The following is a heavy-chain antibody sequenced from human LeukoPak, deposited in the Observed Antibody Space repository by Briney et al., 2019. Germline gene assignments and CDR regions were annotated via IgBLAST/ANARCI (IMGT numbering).Heavy chain of an antibody. CDR3: ARGQWWQFIAVAITSYFDR. J-gene: IGHJ4*02. Sequence: GGSLRLSCAASGFTFSSYAMSWVRQAPGKGLEWVSAISGSGGSTYYADSVKGRFTISRDNSKNTLYLQMNSLRAEDTAVYYCARGQWWQFIAVAITSYFDRWGQGTLVTVSS. CDR1: GFTFSSYA. CDR2: ISGSGGST. D-gene: IGHD6-19*01. V-gene: IGHV3-23*01.